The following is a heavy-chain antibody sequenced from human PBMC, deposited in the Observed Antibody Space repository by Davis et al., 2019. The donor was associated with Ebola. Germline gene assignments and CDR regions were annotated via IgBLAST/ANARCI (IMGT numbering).Heavy chain of an antibody. CDR2: IYTGDSDT. J-gene: IGHJ3*02. CDR3: ASLRRTITGMDDGFDI. Sequence: GESLKISCKDSGNSFTSHWIGWVRQMLGKGLDWMGIIYTGDSDTRYSPSFRGQVTISADKSMKTAFLQWSSLKASDSGMYYCASLRRTITGMDDGFDIWGQGTMVTVSS. D-gene: IGHD2-8*02. V-gene: IGHV5-51*01. CDR1: GNSFTSHW.